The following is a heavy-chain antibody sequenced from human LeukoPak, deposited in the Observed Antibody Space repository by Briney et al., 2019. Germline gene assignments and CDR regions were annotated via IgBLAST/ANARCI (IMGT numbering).Heavy chain of an antibody. J-gene: IGHJ4*02. CDR3: SGDPGDY. CDR2: INQDGSET. V-gene: IGHV3-7*04. CDR1: GFTFSDYW. Sequence: GGSLRLSCAASGFTFSDYWMSWVRQAPGKGLEWVANINQDGSETYYVDSVEGRFTISRDNAKNSLFLQMSSLRAEDTAVYFCSGDPGDYWGQGTLVTVSS. D-gene: IGHD7-27*01.